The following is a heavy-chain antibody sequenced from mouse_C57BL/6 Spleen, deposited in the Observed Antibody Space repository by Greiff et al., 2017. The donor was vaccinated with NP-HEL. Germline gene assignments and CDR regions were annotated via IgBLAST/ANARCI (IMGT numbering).Heavy chain of an antibody. D-gene: IGHD2-14*01. CDR3: TRFPGTRYFDV. J-gene: IGHJ1*03. CDR1: GYTFTDYE. V-gene: IGHV1-15*01. CDR2: IDPETGGT. Sequence: QVQLQQSGAELVRPGASVTLSCKASGYTFTDYEMHWVKQTPVHGLEWIGAIDPETGGTAYNQKFKGKAILTADKSSSTAYMELRSLTSEDSAVYYCTRFPGTRYFDVWGTGTTVTVSS.